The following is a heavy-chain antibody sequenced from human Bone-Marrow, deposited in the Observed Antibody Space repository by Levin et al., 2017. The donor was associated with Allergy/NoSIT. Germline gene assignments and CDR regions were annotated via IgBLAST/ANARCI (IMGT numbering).Heavy chain of an antibody. CDR3: ARSRAWLELNSGGWFDP. D-gene: IGHD1-7*01. J-gene: IGHJ5*02. V-gene: IGHV3-53*01. CDR1: GFTVSSNY. Sequence: GESLKISCAASGFTVSSNYMSWVRQAPGKGLEWVSVIYSGGSTYYADSVKGRFTISRDNSKNTLYLQMNSLRAEDTAVYYCARSRAWLELNSGGWFDPWGQGTLVTVSS. CDR2: IYSGGST.